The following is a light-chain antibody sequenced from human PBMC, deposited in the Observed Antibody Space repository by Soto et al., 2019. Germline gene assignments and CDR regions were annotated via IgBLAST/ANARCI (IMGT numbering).Light chain of an antibody. CDR3: AAWDDSLSGAV. CDR2: RNN. CDR1: SSNIGSNY. V-gene: IGLV1-47*01. Sequence: QSVLTQPPSASGTPGQRVTISCSGSSSNIGSNYVYWYQQLPGTAPKLLIYRNNQRPSGVPDRFSGFKSGTSASLAISGLRSEDEADYYCAAWDDSLSGAVFGGGTQLTVL. J-gene: IGLJ7*01.